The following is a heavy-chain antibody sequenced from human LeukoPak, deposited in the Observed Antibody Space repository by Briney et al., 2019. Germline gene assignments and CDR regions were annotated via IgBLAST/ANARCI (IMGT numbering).Heavy chain of an antibody. CDR3: AGTSYYSDRFHFDY. CDR2: INSDGGST. V-gene: IGHV3-74*01. Sequence: GGSLRLSCAASGFTLSSYWMHWVRQAPGKGLVWVSRINSDGGSTSYADSVKGRFTISRDNAQNTLYLQMNSLRAEDTAMYYCAGTSYYSDRFHFDYWGQGTLVTVSS. D-gene: IGHD3-22*01. CDR1: GFTLSSYW. J-gene: IGHJ4*02.